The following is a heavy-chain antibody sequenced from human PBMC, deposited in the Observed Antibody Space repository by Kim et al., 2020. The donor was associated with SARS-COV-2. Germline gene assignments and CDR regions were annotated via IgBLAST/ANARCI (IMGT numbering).Heavy chain of an antibody. V-gene: IGHV7-4-1*02. Sequence: AQGFTGRFVFSLDTSVSTAYLQISSLKAEDTAVYYCARPDRYSSGWMIDYWGQGTLVTVSS. J-gene: IGHJ4*02. CDR3: ARPDRYSSGWMIDY. D-gene: IGHD6-19*01.